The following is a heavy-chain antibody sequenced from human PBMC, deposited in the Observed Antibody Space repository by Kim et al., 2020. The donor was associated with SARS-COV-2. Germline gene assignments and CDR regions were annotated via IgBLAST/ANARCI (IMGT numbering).Heavy chain of an antibody. CDR2: NK. Sequence: NKYYAASVKRRFTIARDNSKNTLYLQMSSMRAEDTAVYYCAGVSGYYYMDVWGKGTTVTVSS. V-gene: IGHV3-30*15. D-gene: IGHD2-8*01. CDR3: AGVSGYYYMDV. J-gene: IGHJ6*03.